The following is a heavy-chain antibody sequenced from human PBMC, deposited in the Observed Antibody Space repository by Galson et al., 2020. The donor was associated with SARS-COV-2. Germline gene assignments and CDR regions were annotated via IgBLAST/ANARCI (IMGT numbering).Heavy chain of an antibody. CDR2: FHHRGST. J-gene: IGHJ4*02. V-gene: IGHV4-59*13. Sequence: SETLSLTCPVSGDSINHYYWSWIRQSPGKGLEWVGYFHHRGSTNYNPSLKSRVTISGDTSTNQFSLNVTSVTAADTAVYYCARDGGGGWVYFDNWGQGALVTVSS. D-gene: IGHD6-19*01. CDR3: ARDGGGGWVYFDN. CDR1: GDSINHYY.